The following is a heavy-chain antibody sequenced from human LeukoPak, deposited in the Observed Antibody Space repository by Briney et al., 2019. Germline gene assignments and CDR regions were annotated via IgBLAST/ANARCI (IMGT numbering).Heavy chain of an antibody. V-gene: IGHV4-39*01. CDR2: TYYGGTN. D-gene: IGHD4-23*01. CDR1: GGSISSWTYY. CDR3: AYGSNSAADH. Sequence: PSETLSLTCTVSGGSISSWTYYWGWIRRPPGKGLEWIGTTYYGGTNYYNPSLKSRVTISVDTSKNQFSLNLNSVTAADTAVYYCAYGSNSAADHWGQGTLVTVSS. J-gene: IGHJ4*02.